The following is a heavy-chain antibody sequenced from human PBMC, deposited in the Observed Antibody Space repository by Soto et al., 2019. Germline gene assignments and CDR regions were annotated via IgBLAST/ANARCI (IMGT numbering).Heavy chain of an antibody. Sequence: SETLSLTCTVSGGSISSYYWSWIRQPAGKGLEWIGRLYTSGSTNYNPSLKSRVTMSVDTSKNQFSLKLSPVTAADTAVYYCARDQVRLREGGDWCDPWGQGTLVTFSS. V-gene: IGHV4-4*07. CDR3: ARDQVRLREGGDWCDP. CDR2: LYTSGST. D-gene: IGHD4-17*01. CDR1: GGSISSYY. J-gene: IGHJ5*02.